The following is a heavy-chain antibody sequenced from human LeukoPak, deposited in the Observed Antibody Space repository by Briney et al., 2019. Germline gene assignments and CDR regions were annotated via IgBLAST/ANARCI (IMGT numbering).Heavy chain of an antibody. J-gene: IGHJ3*02. V-gene: IGHV4-39*01. CDR1: GGSISSSSYY. CDR3: ARPHTHARDAFDI. CDR2: IYYSGST. D-gene: IGHD2-8*01. Sequence: SETLSLTCTVSGGSISSSSYYWGWIRQPPGKGLEWIGNIYYSGSTYYNPSLKTRVTISVDTSKNQFSLKLSSVTAADTAVYYCARPHTHARDAFDIWDQGTMVTVSS.